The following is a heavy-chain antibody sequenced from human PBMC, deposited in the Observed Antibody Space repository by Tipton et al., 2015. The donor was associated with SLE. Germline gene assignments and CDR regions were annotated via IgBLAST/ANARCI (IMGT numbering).Heavy chain of an antibody. V-gene: IGHV3-30*04. CDR1: GFTFSSFA. CDR2: VSYDGTSK. Sequence: SLRLSCSASGFTFSSFAMNWVRQAPGKGLEWVALVSYDGTSKTYADSVKGRFTISRDNSRDTLFLQMNSLRPEDTAVYYCARELIPLYGMDVWGQGTTVTVSS. CDR3: ARELIPLYGMDV. J-gene: IGHJ6*02. D-gene: IGHD3-16*01.